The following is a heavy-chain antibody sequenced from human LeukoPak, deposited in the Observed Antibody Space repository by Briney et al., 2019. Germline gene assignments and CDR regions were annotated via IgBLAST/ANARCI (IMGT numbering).Heavy chain of an antibody. CDR2: ISGSGDIT. V-gene: IGHV3-64D*09. CDR1: AFTFISYA. Sequence: QPGGSLRLSCSAFAFTFISYAMHWVRQAPGKGLEYVSAISGSGDITYYADSVKGRFTISRDNSKNTLYLQMSGLTPEDPAVYYCLRDGRAVADTAPLDYWGQGILVTVSS. CDR3: LRDGRAVADTAPLDY. J-gene: IGHJ4*02. D-gene: IGHD6-19*01.